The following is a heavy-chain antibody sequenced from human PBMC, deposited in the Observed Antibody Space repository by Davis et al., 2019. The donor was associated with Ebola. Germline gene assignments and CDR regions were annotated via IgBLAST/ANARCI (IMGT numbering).Heavy chain of an antibody. Sequence: AASVKVSCKASGFAFSNSAVQWVRQARGQGLEWIGWIVLGSHITNYAQKFQERVTITTDLSTSTVYMQLSSLRSEDTAVYYCAADSGSYSGDFYFDYWGQGALVTVSS. D-gene: IGHD1-26*01. CDR1: GFAFSNSA. J-gene: IGHJ4*02. CDR2: IVLGSHIT. V-gene: IGHV1-58*01. CDR3: AADSGSYSGDFYFDY.